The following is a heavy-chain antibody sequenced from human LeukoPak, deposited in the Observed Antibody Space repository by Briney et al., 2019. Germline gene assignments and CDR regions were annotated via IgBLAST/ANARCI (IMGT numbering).Heavy chain of an antibody. Sequence: PGGSLRLSCAASGFTFSSYSMNWVRQAPGKGLEWVSYISSSSSTIYYADSVKGRFTISRDNAKNSLYLQMNSLRAEDTAVYYCARDGRSRDGYIRHDYWGQGTLVTVSS. J-gene: IGHJ4*02. CDR3: ARDGRSRDGYIRHDY. V-gene: IGHV3-48*04. CDR2: ISSSSSTI. D-gene: IGHD5-24*01. CDR1: GFTFSSYS.